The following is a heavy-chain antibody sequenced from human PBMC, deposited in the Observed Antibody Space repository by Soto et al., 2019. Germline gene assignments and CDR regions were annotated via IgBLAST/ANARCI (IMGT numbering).Heavy chain of an antibody. CDR1: GYTFTSYY. CDR3: ARTAAGTQHDAFDI. V-gene: IGHV1-46*03. D-gene: IGHD6-13*01. CDR2: INPSGGST. Sequence: ASVKLCCKAYGYTFTSYYMHWVRQPPGQGLEWMGIINPSGGSTSYAQKFQGRVTMTRDTSTSTVYMELSSLRSEDTAVYYCARTAAGTQHDAFDIWGQGTMVSVSS. J-gene: IGHJ3*02.